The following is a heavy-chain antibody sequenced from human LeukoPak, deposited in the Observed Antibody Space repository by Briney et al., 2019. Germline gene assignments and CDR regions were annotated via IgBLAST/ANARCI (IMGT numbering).Heavy chain of an antibody. CDR3: ARDPLYNYGFDY. J-gene: IGHJ4*02. V-gene: IGHV3-48*03. CDR2: ISSSGSTI. D-gene: IGHD5-24*01. CDR1: GFTFSSYE. Sequence: QSGGSLRLSCAASGFTFSSYEMNWVRQAPGKGLEWVSYISSSGSTIYYADSVKGRFTISRDNSKNTLYLQINSLRAEDTAVYYCARDPLYNYGFDYWGQGTLVTVSS.